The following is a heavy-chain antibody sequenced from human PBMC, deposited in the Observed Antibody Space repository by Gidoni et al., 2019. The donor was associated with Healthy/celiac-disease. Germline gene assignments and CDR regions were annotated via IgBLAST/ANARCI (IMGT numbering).Heavy chain of an antibody. Sequence: EVQLVESGGVVVQPGGSLRLSCAASGFTFDDYTMHWVRQAPGKGLEWVSLISWDGGSTYYADSGKGRFTISRDNSKNSLYLQMNSLRTEDTALYYCAKGRRATSNNWFDPWGQGTLVTVSS. CDR2: ISWDGGST. CDR3: AKGRRATSNNWFDP. J-gene: IGHJ5*02. CDR1: GFTFDDYT. V-gene: IGHV3-43*01.